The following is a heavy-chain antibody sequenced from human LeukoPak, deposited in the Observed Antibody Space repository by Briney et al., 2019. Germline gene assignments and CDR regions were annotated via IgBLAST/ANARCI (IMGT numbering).Heavy chain of an antibody. CDR2: INSDGSVK. CDR1: GFRFSSQW. D-gene: IGHD1-7*01. Sequence: GGSLRLSCAVSGFRFSSQWMTWVRQAPGTGLEWVATINSDGSVKYHVDSVKGRFTISRDNANNLVYLQMSILRAEDTAVYYCADLGTSDCGQGTLVTVSS. CDR3: ADLGTSD. V-gene: IGHV3-7*01. J-gene: IGHJ4*02.